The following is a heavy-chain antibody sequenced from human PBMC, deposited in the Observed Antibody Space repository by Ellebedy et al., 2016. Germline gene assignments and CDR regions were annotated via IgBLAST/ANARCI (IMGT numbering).Heavy chain of an antibody. CDR1: GFTFSSYS. Sequence: GGSLRLSXAASGFTFSSYSMNWVRQAPGKGLEWVSSISSSSSYIYYADSVKGRFTISRDNAKNSLYLQMNSLRAEDTAVYYCAKSRSPLITMIVATPLDYWGQGTLVTVSS. V-gene: IGHV3-21*01. D-gene: IGHD3-22*01. CDR3: AKSRSPLITMIVATPLDY. CDR2: ISSSSSYI. J-gene: IGHJ4*02.